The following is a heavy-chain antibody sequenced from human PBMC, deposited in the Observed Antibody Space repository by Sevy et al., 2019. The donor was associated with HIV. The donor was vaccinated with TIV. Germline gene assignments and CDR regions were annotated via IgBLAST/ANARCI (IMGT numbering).Heavy chain of an antibody. D-gene: IGHD1-26*01. J-gene: IGHJ4*02. CDR3: ARGPPDGSYDYFDY. V-gene: IGHV3-21*06. Sequence: GGSLRLSCAASEFTFSSYNMNWVRQAPGKGLEWVSSISGSSNYIYYAESVKGRFHISRDNVKDTLYLQMNSLGADDTAVYYCARGPPDGSYDYFDYWGQGTLVTVSS. CDR1: EFTFSSYN. CDR2: ISGSSNYI.